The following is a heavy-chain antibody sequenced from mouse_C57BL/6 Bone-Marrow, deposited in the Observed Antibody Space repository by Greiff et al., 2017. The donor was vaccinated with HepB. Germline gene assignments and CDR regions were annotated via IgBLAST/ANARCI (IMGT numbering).Heavy chain of an antibody. D-gene: IGHD2-4*01. CDR3: TTRGYYDYDWPY. Sequence: VQLQQSGAELVRPGASVKLSCTASGFNIKDYYMHWVKQRPEQGLEWIGRIDPEDGDTEYAPKFQGKATMTADTSSNTAYLQLSSLTSEDTADYYCTTRGYYDYDWPYWGKGTSVTVSS. CDR2: IDPEDGDT. V-gene: IGHV14-1*01. CDR1: GFNIKDYY. J-gene: IGHJ4*01.